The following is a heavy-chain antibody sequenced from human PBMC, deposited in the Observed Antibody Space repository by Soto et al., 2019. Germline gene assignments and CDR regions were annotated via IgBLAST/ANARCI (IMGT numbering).Heavy chain of an antibody. CDR3: AKGVSQYTPLALFDY. J-gene: IGHJ4*02. CDR2: ISGSDGRT. V-gene: IGHV3-23*01. D-gene: IGHD5-18*01. CDR1: GFTFSSYA. Sequence: GGSLRLSCAASGFTFSSYAMSWVRQAPGKGLEWVSTISGSDGRTYSTDSVKGRFTISRDNSRNTAYLQMNSLRVEDTAVYYCAKGVSQYTPLALFDYWGRGALVTISS.